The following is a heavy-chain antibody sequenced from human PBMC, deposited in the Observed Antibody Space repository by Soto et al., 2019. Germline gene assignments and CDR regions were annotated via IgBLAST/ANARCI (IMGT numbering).Heavy chain of an antibody. J-gene: IGHJ4*02. D-gene: IGHD3-22*01. CDR3: ARINYYDTSGYPFDY. CDR2: IYYSRSP. CDR1: GGSISSGGYY. V-gene: IGHV4-31*03. Sequence: SETLSLTCTVSGGSISSGGYYWRWLRQHPGKGLEWIGYIYYSRSPYYTPSLKSRVTISVDTSKNQFSLKLNSVTAADTAVYYCARINYYDTSGYPFDYWGQGMMVTVSS.